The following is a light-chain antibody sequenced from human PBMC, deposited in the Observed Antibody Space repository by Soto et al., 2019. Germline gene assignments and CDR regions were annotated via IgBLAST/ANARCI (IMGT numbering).Light chain of an antibody. CDR1: SSDVGGYNY. CDR2: EVS. V-gene: IGLV2-14*01. J-gene: IGLJ1*01. Sequence: QSALTQPASVSGSPGQSITISCTGTSSDVGGYNYVSWYQQHPGKATKLMIYEVSNRFSGSKSGNTASLTISGLQAEDEADYYCSSYTSSSTLGVFGTGTKVTVL. CDR3: SSYTSSSTLGV.